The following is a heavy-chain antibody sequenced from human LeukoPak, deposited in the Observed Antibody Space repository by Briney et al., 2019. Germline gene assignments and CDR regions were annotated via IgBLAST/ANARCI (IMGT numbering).Heavy chain of an antibody. J-gene: IGHJ4*02. CDR2: IYSGGRT. CDR3: ARDQYYYDSSGAIGH. Sequence: GGSLRLSCAASGFTVSSNYMSWVRQAPGKGLEWVSVIYSGGRTYYADSVKGRFTISRDNSKNTLYLQMNSLRAEDTAVYYCARDQYYYDSSGAIGHWGQGTLVTVSS. D-gene: IGHD3-22*01. CDR1: GFTVSSNY. V-gene: IGHV3-53*01.